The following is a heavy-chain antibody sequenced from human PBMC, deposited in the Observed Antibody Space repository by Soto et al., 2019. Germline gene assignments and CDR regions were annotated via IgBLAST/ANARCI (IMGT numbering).Heavy chain of an antibody. CDR3: ARLDYDFWSGYHWYFDL. J-gene: IGHJ2*01. CDR1: GGTFSSYA. Sequence: QVQLVQSGAEVKKPGSSVKVSCKASGGTFSSYAISWVRQAPGQGLEWMGGIIPIFGTANYAQKFQGRVTITADESTSTADMELSSLRSEDTAVYYCARLDYDFWSGYHWYFDLWGRGTLVTVSS. V-gene: IGHV1-69*12. CDR2: IIPIFGTA. D-gene: IGHD3-3*01.